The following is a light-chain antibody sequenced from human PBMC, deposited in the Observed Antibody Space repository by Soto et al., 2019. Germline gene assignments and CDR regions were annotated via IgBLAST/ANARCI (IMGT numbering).Light chain of an antibody. J-gene: IGLJ1*01. CDR2: EVS. CDR3: SSYTSSSTYV. V-gene: IGLV2-18*02. CDR1: SSDVGSYNR. Sequence: LNQPASVSGSPGQSVTISCTGTSSDVGSYNRVSWYQQPPGTAPKLMIYEVSNRPSGVPDRFSGSKSGNTASLTISGLQAEDEADYYCSSYTSSSTYVFGTGTKVTVL.